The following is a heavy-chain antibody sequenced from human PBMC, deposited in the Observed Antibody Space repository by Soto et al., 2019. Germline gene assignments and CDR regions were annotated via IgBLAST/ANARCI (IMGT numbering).Heavy chain of an antibody. Sequence: EVQLLESGGGLVQPGGSLRLSCAASGFTFTSYAMSWFRQAQGRGLGGVSTISSSGYSTYYADSVQGRFTMSRDNSKDTLYLQMNSLRAEDTAVYYCAKDLGGYTFGPTEGYWGQGTLVTVSS. CDR1: GFTFTSYA. V-gene: IGHV3-23*01. D-gene: IGHD5-12*01. CDR2: ISSSGYST. CDR3: AKDLGGYTFGPTEGY. J-gene: IGHJ4*02.